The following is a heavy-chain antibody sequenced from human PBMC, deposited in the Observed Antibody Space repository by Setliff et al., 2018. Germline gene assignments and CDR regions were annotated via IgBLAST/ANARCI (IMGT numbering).Heavy chain of an antibody. Sequence: ASVKVSCKASGYTFTSYDINWVRQATGQGLEWMGWMNPNSGNTGYAQKFQGRVTMTRNTSISTAYMELSSLRSEDTAVYYCARGGDTAMVNSDYYYYYYMDVWGKGTTVTVSS. CDR1: GYTFTSYD. V-gene: IGHV1-8*02. CDR3: ARGGDTAMVNSDYYYYYYMDV. D-gene: IGHD5-18*01. J-gene: IGHJ6*03. CDR2: MNPNSGNT.